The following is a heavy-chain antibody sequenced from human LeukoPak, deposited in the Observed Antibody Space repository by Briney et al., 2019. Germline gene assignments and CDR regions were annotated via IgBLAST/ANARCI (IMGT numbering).Heavy chain of an antibody. CDR3: AKDGGLWVSAHWGDS. CDR1: GFTFSSYT. J-gene: IGHJ4*02. Sequence: GGSLRLSCAASGFTFSSYTMSWVRQAPGKGREWVSTITTSDGNTYYADSVKGRFTVSRDNSKNTLFLQMNSLRAEDTAVYYCAKDGGLWVSAHWGDSWGRGTLVTVSS. V-gene: IGHV3-23*01. CDR2: ITTSDGNT. D-gene: IGHD7-27*01.